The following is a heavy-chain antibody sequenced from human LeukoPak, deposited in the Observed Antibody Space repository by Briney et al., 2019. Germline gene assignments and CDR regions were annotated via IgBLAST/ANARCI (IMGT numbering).Heavy chain of an antibody. J-gene: IGHJ4*02. CDR1: GGSFSGYY. CDR2: INHSGST. CDR3: ARQTFGALYFDS. V-gene: IGHV4-34*01. Sequence: SETLSLTCAVYGGSFSGYYWSWIRQPPGKGLEWIGEINHSGSTNYNPSHKSRVTISVDTSKNQFFLKLSSVTAADTAVYYCARQTFGALYFDSWGQGTLVTVSS. D-gene: IGHD3-10*01.